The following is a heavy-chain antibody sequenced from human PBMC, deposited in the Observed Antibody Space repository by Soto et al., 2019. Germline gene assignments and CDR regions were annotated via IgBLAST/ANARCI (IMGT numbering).Heavy chain of an antibody. D-gene: IGHD2-2*01. V-gene: IGHV3-48*01. Sequence: GGSLRLSCAASGFTFSSYSMNWVRQAPGKGLEWVSYISSSSSTIYYADSVKGRFTISRDNAKNSLYLQMNSLRAEDTAVYYCAREYCSSTSCYDAFDIWGQRTMVTVSS. CDR2: ISSSSSTI. CDR1: GFTFSSYS. J-gene: IGHJ3*02. CDR3: AREYCSSTSCYDAFDI.